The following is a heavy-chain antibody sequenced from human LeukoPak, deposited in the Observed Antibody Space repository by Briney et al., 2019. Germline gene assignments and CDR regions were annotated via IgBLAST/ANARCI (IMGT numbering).Heavy chain of an antibody. J-gene: IGHJ6*03. CDR2: INHSGST. D-gene: IGHD4-17*01. V-gene: IGHV4-34*01. CDR1: GGSFSGYY. CDR3: ARVPFYGDYYYYYMDV. Sequence: SETLSLTCAVYGGSFSGYYWSLIRQPPGKGLEWIGEINHSGSTNYNPSLKSRVTISVDTSKNQFSLKLSSVTAADTAVYYCARVPFYGDYYYYYMDVWGKGTTVTVSS.